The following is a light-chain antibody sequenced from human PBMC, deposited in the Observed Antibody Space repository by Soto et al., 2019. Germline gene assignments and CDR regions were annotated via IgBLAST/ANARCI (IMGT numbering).Light chain of an antibody. J-gene: IGKJ2*01. CDR2: AAS. Sequence: AIRMTQSPSSFSASPGDRVTITCRASQDISNYLAWYQQKPGKAPELLIYAASSLQSGAPSRFSASGSGTDFTLTISSLQSEDFATYYCQHYYSYPHTFGQGNKLESK. CDR3: QHYYSYPHT. V-gene: IGKV1-8*01. CDR1: QDISNY.